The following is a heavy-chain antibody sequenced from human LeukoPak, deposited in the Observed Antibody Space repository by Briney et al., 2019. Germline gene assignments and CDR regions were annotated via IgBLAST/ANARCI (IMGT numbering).Heavy chain of an antibody. CDR3: ARESIVWELLYRAFDI. V-gene: IGHV3-48*03. CDR1: GFTFSSYE. J-gene: IGHJ3*02. Sequence: PGGSLRLSCAASGFTFSSYEMNWVRQAPGKGLEWVSYISSSGSTIYYADSVKGRFTISRDNAKNSLYLQMNSLRAEDTAVYYCARESIVWELLYRAFDIWGQGTMVTVSS. D-gene: IGHD1-26*01. CDR2: ISSSGSTI.